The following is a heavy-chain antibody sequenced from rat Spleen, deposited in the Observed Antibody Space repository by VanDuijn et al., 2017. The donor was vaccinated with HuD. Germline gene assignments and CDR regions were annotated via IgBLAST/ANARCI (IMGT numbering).Heavy chain of an antibody. CDR2: IIFDGSIT. Sequence: EVQLVESGGVLVQPGRSLKLSCAASGFIFSDYAMAWVRQAPKTGLEWVATIIFDGSITYYRDSVKGRFTISRDNAKSTLYLQVDSLKSEDTAIYYCATSLGYNRGFAYWGRGTLVTVSS. V-gene: IGHV5-17*01. J-gene: IGHJ3*01. D-gene: IGHD1-5*01. CDR3: ATSLGYNRGFAY. CDR1: GFIFSDYA.